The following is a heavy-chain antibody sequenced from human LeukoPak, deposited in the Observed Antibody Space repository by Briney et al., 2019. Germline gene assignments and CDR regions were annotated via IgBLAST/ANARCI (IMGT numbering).Heavy chain of an antibody. D-gene: IGHD4-17*01. CDR2: LSYDGSNN. V-gene: IGHV3-30*18. Sequence: GGSLRLSCAASGFTFSSFGMHWVRQAPGKGLEWVAVLSYDGSNNYYADSVKGRFTISRDNSKNTPYLQMNSLRAEDTAVYYCAKDASTVTLHADYWGQGTLVTVSS. CDR3: AKDASTVTLHADY. J-gene: IGHJ4*02. CDR1: GFTFSSFG.